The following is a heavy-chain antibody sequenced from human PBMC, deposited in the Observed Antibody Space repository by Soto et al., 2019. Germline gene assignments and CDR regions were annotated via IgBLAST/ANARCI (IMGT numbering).Heavy chain of an antibody. D-gene: IGHD3-22*01. J-gene: IGHJ3*02. Sequence: QLQLQESGPGLVKPSETLSLTCTVSGGSISSSSYYWGWIRQPPGKGLEWIGSIYYSGSTYYNPSLKSRVTISVDTSKNQFSLKLSSVTAADTAVYYCATLRRDSSGYYHSAFDIWGQGTMVTVSS. CDR3: ATLRRDSSGYYHSAFDI. V-gene: IGHV4-39*01. CDR2: IYYSGST. CDR1: GGSISSSSYY.